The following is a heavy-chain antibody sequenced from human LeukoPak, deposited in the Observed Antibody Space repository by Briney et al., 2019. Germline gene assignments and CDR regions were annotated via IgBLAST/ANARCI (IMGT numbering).Heavy chain of an antibody. D-gene: IGHD3-22*01. CDR2: ISYDGNNK. CDR3: AKSEVASGYGPIDF. CDR1: GFTFSGYG. V-gene: IGHV3-30*18. J-gene: IGHJ4*02. Sequence: GRSLRLSCAASGFTFSGYGMNWVRRAPGKGLEWVVIISYDGNNKYYADSVKGRFTISRDNSKNTLYLQMNSLRAEDTAVYYCAKSEVASGYGPIDFWGQGTLVTVSS.